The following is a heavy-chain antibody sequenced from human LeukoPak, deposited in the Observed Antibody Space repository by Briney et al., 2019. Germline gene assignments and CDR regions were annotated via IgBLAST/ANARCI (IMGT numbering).Heavy chain of an antibody. CDR1: GGSISSSSYY. CDR2: IYYSGST. J-gene: IGHJ6*03. Sequence: PSETLSLTCTVSGGSISSSSYYWGWLRQPPGKGLEWIGSIYYSGSTYYNPSLKSRVTISVDTSKNQFSLKLSSVTAADTAVYYCARPGDYAPYYYMDVWGKGTTVTVSS. CDR3: ARPGDYAPYYYMDV. D-gene: IGHD4-17*01. V-gene: IGHV4-39*01.